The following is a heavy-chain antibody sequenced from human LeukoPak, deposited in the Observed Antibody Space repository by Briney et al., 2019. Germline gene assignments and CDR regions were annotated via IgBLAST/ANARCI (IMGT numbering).Heavy chain of an antibody. CDR3: ARSSGGSYNNWFDP. J-gene: IGHJ5*02. CDR1: GGSFSGYY. CDR2: TNHSGST. V-gene: IGHV4-34*01. Sequence: SETLSLTFAVYGGSFSGYYWSWIRQPPGKGLEWIGETNHSGSTNYNPSLKSRVTISVDTSKNQFSLKLSSVTAADTAVYYCARSSGGSYNNWFDPWGQGTLVTVSS. D-gene: IGHD2-15*01.